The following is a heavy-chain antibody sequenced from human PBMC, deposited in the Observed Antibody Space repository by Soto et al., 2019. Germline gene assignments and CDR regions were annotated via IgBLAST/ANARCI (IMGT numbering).Heavy chain of an antibody. CDR1: RFTFSGYG. CDR2: ISYDGSNK. V-gene: IGHV3-30*03. D-gene: IGHD4-17*01. CDR3: ARENYGDYLNWFDP. J-gene: IGHJ5*02. Sequence: GGSLRLSCAASRFTFSGYGMHWVRQAPGKGLEWVAGISYDGSNKFYADSVKGRFTISRDNAKNSLYLQMNSLRDEDTAVYYCARENYGDYLNWFDPWGQGTLVTV.